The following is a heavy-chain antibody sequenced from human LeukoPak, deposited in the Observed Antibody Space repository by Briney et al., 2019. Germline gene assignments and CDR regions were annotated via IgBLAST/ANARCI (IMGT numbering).Heavy chain of an antibody. V-gene: IGHV3-21*01. D-gene: IGHD6-13*01. CDR1: GFTFSSYE. CDR3: ARSLTPGYSSSWYYYMDV. CDR2: MSSSSTYI. J-gene: IGHJ6*03. Sequence: GGSLRLSCAASGFTFSSYEMNWVRQAPGKGLEWVSSMSSSSTYIYHADSVKGRFTISRDNAKNSLYLQMNSLRAEDTAVYYCARSLTPGYSSSWYYYMDVWGKGTTVTVSS.